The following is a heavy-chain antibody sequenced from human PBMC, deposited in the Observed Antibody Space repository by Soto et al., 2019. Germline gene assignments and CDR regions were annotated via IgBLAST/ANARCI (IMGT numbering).Heavy chain of an antibody. CDR1: GFTFCTYS. CDR3: AKGSCTNGVCHFEY. D-gene: IGHD2-8*01. J-gene: IGHJ4*02. Sequence: GGSLRLSCAASGFTFCTYSIDWVPPAPGKGLEWVSTVSGSGGSTHYADSVKGRFTISRDNSKNMVYLQMNSLRAEDTAAYYCAKGSCTNGVCHFEYWGQGTPVTVSS. CDR2: VSGSGGST. V-gene: IGHV3-23*01.